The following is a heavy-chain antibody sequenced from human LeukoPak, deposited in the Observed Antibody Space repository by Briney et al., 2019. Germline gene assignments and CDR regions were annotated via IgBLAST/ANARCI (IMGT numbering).Heavy chain of an antibody. J-gene: IGHJ4*02. CDR1: GGSISSYY. CDR2: IYYSGST. CDR3: ARRRGYSYGVGYSDY. Sequence: NASETLSLTCTVSGGSISSYYWSWIRQPPGKGLEWIGYIYYSGSTNYNPSLKSRVTISVDTSKNQFSLKLSSVTAADTAVYYCARRRGYSYGVGYSDYWGQGTLVTVSS. D-gene: IGHD5-18*01. V-gene: IGHV4-59*08.